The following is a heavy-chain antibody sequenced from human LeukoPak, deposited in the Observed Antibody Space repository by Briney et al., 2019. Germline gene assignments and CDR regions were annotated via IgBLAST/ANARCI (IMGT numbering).Heavy chain of an antibody. CDR1: GYTFTGYY. J-gene: IGHJ4*02. CDR3: ARVWFGEFMAINFDY. Sequence: ASVKVSCKASGYTFTGYYMHWVRQAPGQGPEWMGWINPNSGGTNYAQKFQGRVTMTRDTSISTAYMELSRLRSDDTAVYYCARVWFGEFMAINFDYWGQGTLVTVSS. V-gene: IGHV1-2*02. D-gene: IGHD3-10*01. CDR2: INPNSGGT.